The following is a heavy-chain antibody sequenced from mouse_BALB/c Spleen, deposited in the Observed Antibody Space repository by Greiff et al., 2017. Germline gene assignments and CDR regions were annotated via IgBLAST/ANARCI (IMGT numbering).Heavy chain of an antibody. CDR2: ISSGGGNT. D-gene: IGHD2-4*01. J-gene: IGHJ2*01. CDR1: GFTFSSYT. Sequence: DVKLQESGGGLVKPGGSLKLSCAASGFTFSSYTMSWVRQTPEKRLEWVATISSGGGNTYYPDSVKGRFTISRDNAKNNLYLQMSSLRSEDTALYYCARIYYDYDEVYFDYWGQGTTLTVSS. V-gene: IGHV5-9*03. CDR3: ARIYYDYDEVYFDY.